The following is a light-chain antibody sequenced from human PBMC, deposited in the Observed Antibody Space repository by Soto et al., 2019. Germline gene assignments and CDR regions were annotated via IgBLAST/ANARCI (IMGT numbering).Light chain of an antibody. CDR2: GAS. Sequence: EIVMTQSPATLSVSPGERATLSCRASQSVSSNLAWYQQKPGQAPRLLIYGASTRATGIPARFSGSGSGTEFTLTISSMQSEDFAGYYCQQYNNWHLYTFGQGTNLEIK. J-gene: IGKJ2*01. V-gene: IGKV3-15*01. CDR1: QSVSSN. CDR3: QQYNNWHLYT.